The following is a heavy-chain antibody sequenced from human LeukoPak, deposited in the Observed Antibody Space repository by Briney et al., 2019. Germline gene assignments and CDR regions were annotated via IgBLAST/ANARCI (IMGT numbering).Heavy chain of an antibody. V-gene: IGHV1-8*01. CDR1: GYTFTSYD. CDR3: ARGHAAGGSYPIDY. J-gene: IGHJ4*02. CDR2: MNPNSGNT. Sequence: ASVKVSCKASGYTFTSYDINWVRQATGQGLEWMGWMNPNSGNTGYAQKFQGRVTMTRNTSISTAYMELSSLRSDDTAVYYCARGHAAGGSYPIDYWGQGTLVTVSS. D-gene: IGHD1-26*01.